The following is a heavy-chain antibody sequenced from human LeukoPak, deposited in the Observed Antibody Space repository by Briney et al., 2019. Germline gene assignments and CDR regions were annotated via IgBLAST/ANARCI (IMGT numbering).Heavy chain of an antibody. J-gene: IGHJ3*02. D-gene: IGHD2-2*03. CDR1: GGSVSSGSYY. V-gene: IGHV4-61*01. CDR3: ARDRSSSGYCSSTSCYDDAFDI. CDR2: IYYSGRT. Sequence: PSETLSLTCTVSGGSVSSGSYYWSWIRQPPGKGLEWIGYIYYSGRTHYNPSLKSRVTISVDTSKNQFSLKLSSVTAADTAVYYCARDRSSSGYCSSTSCYDDAFDIWGQGTMVTVSS.